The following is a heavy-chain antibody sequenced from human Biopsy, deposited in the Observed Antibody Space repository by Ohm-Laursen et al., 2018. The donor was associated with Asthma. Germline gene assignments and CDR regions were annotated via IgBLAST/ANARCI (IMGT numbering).Heavy chain of an antibody. CDR1: GFTFRSYA. V-gene: IGHV3-30-3*01. CDR2: GGSYYDGGLK. CDR3: ARDVMEWYLPTFDF. Sequence: SLRLSCTASGFTFRSYAMHWVRQAPGKGLEWVAVGGSYYDGGLKYYADSVNGRFTVSRDDSKNTLYLQMNSLRPDDTAVYYCARDVMEWYLPTFDFWGQGTLVTVSS. J-gene: IGHJ4*02. D-gene: IGHD3-3*01.